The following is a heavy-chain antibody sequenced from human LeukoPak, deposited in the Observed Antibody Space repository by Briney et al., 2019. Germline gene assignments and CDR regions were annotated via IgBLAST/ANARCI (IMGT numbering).Heavy chain of an antibody. J-gene: IGHJ4*02. CDR3: AKEPDFWSGYEIDY. D-gene: IGHD3-3*01. V-gene: IGHV3-23*01. CDR2: XSGSGGST. Sequence: GGSLRLSCAASGXXXXSYXXSWVRXXXXXXXXXXXXXSGSGGSTYYADSVKGRFTISRDNSKNTPYLQMNSLRAEDTAVYYCAKEPDFWSGYEIDYWGQGTLVTVSS. CDR1: GXXXXSYX.